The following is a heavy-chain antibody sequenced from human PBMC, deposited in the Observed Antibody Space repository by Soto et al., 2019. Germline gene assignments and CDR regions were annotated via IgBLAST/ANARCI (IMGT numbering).Heavy chain of an antibody. V-gene: IGHV3-20*04. Sequence: GGSLRLSCAASGFTFDDYGMSWVRQAPGKGLEWVSGINWNGGSTGYADSVKGRFTISRDNSKNSLYLQMNSLRAEDTAVYYCAQDPYSGYQFDYWGQGTLVTVSS. D-gene: IGHD5-12*01. CDR2: INWNGGST. CDR3: AQDPYSGYQFDY. CDR1: GFTFDDYG. J-gene: IGHJ4*02.